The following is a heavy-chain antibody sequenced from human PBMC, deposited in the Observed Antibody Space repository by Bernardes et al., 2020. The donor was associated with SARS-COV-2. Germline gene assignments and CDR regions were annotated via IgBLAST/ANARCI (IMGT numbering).Heavy chain of an antibody. V-gene: IGHV1-46*01. CDR2: INPIGSSA. J-gene: IGHJ4*02. D-gene: IGHD1-26*01. CDR1: GYTFTSYY. CDR3: ARAAEGGTHFDY. Sequence: ASVKVSCKASGYTFTSYYMHWVRQAPGQGLDWMGIINPIGSSASYAQRFQGRLTMTRDTSTSTLYMELSSLRSEDTAVYYCARAAEGGTHFDYWGQGTLVTVSS.